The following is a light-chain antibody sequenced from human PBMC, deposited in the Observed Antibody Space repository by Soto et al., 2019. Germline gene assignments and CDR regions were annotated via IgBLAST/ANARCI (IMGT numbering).Light chain of an antibody. CDR3: NSYTSRSTVV. V-gene: IGLV2-14*03. CDR2: DVS. CDR1: SSDVGGFNY. J-gene: IGLJ2*01. Sequence: QSALTQPASVSGSPGQSITISCTGTSSDVGGFNYVSWYQQHPGKAPKLMIYDVSNRPSGVSNRFSGSKSGNTASLTISGLQAEDEAHYYCNSYTSRSTVVFGGGTKVTVL.